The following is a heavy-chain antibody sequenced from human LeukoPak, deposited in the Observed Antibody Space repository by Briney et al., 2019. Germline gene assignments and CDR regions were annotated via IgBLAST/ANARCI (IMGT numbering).Heavy chain of an antibody. CDR1: GYTFTSYD. D-gene: IGHD3-10*01. CDR2: MNPNSGNT. Sequence: ASVKVSCKASGYTFTSYDINWVRQATGQGLEWMGWMNPNSGNTGYAQKFQGRVTMTRNTSISTAYMELSSLRSEDAAVYYCERGNVWGKYGSGSYPPDYWGQGTLVTVSS. V-gene: IGHV1-8*01. J-gene: IGHJ4*02. CDR3: ERGNVWGKYGSGSYPPDY.